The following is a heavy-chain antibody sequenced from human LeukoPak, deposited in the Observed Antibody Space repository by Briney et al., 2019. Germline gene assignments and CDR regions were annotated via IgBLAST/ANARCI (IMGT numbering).Heavy chain of an antibody. Sequence: ASVKVSCKASGYTFTSYGISWVRQAPGQGLEWMGWISAYNGNTNYAQKLQGRVTMTTDTSTSTAYMELRSLRSDDTAVYYCARAERITIFGVVIRTDAFDIWGQGTKVTVSS. D-gene: IGHD3-3*01. V-gene: IGHV1-18*01. J-gene: IGHJ3*02. CDR1: GYTFTSYG. CDR2: ISAYNGNT. CDR3: ARAERITIFGVVIRTDAFDI.